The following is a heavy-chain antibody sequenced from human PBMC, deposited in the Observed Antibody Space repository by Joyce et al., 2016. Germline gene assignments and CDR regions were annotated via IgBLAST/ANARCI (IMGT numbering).Heavy chain of an antibody. V-gene: IGHV3-30*04. D-gene: IGHD5-18*01. CDR2: ILYDGSNA. Sequence: QVQLVESGGGVVQPGGSLRLSCAASGFTFSSHSMHWARQAPGKGLEWGTLILYDGSNAYYADSVKGRFTISRDNSKSTLYLQMNSLRAEDTAVYYCARDNGYSNGHGFDYWGQGTLVTVSS. CDR3: ARDNGYSNGHGFDY. CDR1: GFTFSSHS. J-gene: IGHJ4*02.